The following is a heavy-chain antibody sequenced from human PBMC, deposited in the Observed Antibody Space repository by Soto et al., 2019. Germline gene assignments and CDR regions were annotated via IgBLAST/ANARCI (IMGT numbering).Heavy chain of an antibody. J-gene: IGHJ4*02. CDR3: ARDAPPAAY. D-gene: IGHD6-13*01. V-gene: IGHV1-18*01. CDR2: ISAYNGNT. CDR1: GYTFTSYA. Sequence: QVQLVQSGAEVKKPGASVKVSCKASGYTFTSYAISWVRQAPGQGLEWMGRISAYNGNTNHAQKSQGRVNMTTDQSTSTAYMALRSVRSDDTAVYYCARDAPPAAYWGQGTLVPVSS.